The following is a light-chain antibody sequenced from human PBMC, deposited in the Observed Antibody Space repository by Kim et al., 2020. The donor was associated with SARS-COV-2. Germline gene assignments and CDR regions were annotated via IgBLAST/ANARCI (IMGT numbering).Light chain of an antibody. J-gene: IGKJ4*01. CDR2: TAF. CDR3: QQYNDFPLT. CDR1: QTISRS. Sequence: AFVGDRVTMTCRANQTISRSVAWYQQRPGKALKLLIYTAFTLESGVPSRFSGSGSGTEFTLTISTLQPDDFATYYCQQYNDFPLTFGGGTKVEIK. V-gene: IGKV1-5*03.